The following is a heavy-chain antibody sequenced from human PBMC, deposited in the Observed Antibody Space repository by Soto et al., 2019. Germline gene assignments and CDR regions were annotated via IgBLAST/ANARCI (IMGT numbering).Heavy chain of an antibody. CDR2: IIPILGIA. J-gene: IGHJ5*02. CDR1: GGTFSSYT. V-gene: IGHV1-69*02. Sequence: ASVKVSCKASGGTFSSYTISWVRQAPGQGLEWMGRIIPILGIANYAQKFQGRVTITADKSTSTAYMELSSLRSEDTAVYYCASSRDPYYDFWSGYLQFDPWGQGTLVTVSS. CDR3: ASSRDPYYDFWSGYLQFDP. D-gene: IGHD3-3*01.